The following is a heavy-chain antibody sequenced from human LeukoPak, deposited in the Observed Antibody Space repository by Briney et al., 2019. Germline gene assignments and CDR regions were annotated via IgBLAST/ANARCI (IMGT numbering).Heavy chain of an antibody. CDR1: GASISSNY. V-gene: IGHV4-4*07. CDR3: ARVRQTWYFDL. Sequence: SETLSLTCTVSGASISSNYWSWIRQPAGKGLEWIGRIYTSESTNPSLNSRVTMTVDTSKNQFSLKLSSVTAADTAVYYCARVRQTWYFDLWGRGTLVSVSS. J-gene: IGHJ2*01. CDR2: IYTSEST.